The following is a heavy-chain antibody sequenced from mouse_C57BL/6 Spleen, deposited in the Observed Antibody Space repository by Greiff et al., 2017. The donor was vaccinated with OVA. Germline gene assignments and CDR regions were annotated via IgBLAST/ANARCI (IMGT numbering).Heavy chain of an antibody. CDR1: GYSITSGYY. V-gene: IGHV3-6*01. J-gene: IGHJ4*01. D-gene: IGHD1-1*01. Sequence: VQLKQSGPGLVKPSQSLSLSCSVTGYSITSGYYWNWIRQFPGNKLEWMGYISYDGSNNYNPSLKNRISITRDTSKNQFFLKLNSVTTEDTATYYCARSSYAYAMDYWGQGTSVTVSA. CDR3: ARSSYAYAMDY. CDR2: ISYDGSN.